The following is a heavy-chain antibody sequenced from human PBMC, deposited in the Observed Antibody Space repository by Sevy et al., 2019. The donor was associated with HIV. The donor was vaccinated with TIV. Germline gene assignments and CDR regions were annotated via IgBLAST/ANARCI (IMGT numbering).Heavy chain of an antibody. Sequence: GGSLRLSCAASGFTFSSYAMNWVRQAPGKGLEWVSGISGSGGSGDKTNYADSVKGRFPISRDDSKNSLYLQLNSLRAEDTAIYYCARKYDSSGYFDYWGQGTLVTVSS. CDR3: ARKYDSSGYFDY. J-gene: IGHJ4*02. CDR1: GFTFSSYA. CDR2: ISGSGGSGDKT. V-gene: IGHV3-23*01. D-gene: IGHD3-22*01.